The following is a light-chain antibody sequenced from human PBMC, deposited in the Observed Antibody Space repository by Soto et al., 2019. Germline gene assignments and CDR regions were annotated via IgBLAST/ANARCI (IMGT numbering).Light chain of an antibody. Sequence: DIQMTQSPSTLSASVGDRVTITCRASQSISDSLAWYQQKPGKAPKLLIYEASNLKRGGPSRFRGSGSGTEYTHTISRMQPDDFAKYDGQHYNGSWTFGQGTKVESK. CDR3: QHYNGSWT. CDR2: EAS. V-gene: IGKV1-5*03. CDR1: QSISDS. J-gene: IGKJ1*01.